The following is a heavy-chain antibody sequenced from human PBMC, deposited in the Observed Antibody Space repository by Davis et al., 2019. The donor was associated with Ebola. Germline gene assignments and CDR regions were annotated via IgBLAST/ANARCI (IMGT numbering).Heavy chain of an antibody. V-gene: IGHV4-59*01. Sequence: SETLSLTCTVSGGSISSYYWSWIRQPPGKGLEWIGYIYYSGSTNYNPSLKSRVTISVDTSKNQFSLKLSSVTAADTAVYYCARVTYYYDSSGSLYYFEYWGQGTLVTVSS. CDR1: GGSISSYY. D-gene: IGHD3-22*01. CDR3: ARVTYYYDSSGSLYYFEY. J-gene: IGHJ4*02. CDR2: IYYSGST.